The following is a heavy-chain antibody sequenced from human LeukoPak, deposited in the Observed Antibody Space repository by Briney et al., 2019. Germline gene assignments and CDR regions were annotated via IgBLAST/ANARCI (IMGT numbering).Heavy chain of an antibody. V-gene: IGHV4-39*02. D-gene: IGHD3-22*01. CDR1: GGSISSSSYY. Sequence: SETLSLTCTVSGGSISSSSYYWGWIRQPPGKGLEWIGSIYYSRSTYYNPSLKSRVTISVDTSKNQFSLKLSSVTAADTAVYYCARENYYDSSGYYLFDYWGQGTLVTVSS. J-gene: IGHJ4*02. CDR2: IYYSRST. CDR3: ARENYYDSSGYYLFDY.